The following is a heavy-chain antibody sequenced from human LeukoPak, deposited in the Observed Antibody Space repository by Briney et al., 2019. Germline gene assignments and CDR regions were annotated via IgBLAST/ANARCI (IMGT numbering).Heavy chain of an antibody. J-gene: IGHJ6*02. D-gene: IGHD3-3*01. CDR2: ISYDGSIK. CDR1: GFTFSSYA. Sequence: GGSLRLSCAASGFTFSSYAMHWVRQAPGKGLEWVAVISYDGSIKYYADSVKGRFTISRDNSKNTLYLQMNSLRSEDTAVYYCARDNSEWLLYYYYYGMDVWGQGTTVTVSS. V-gene: IGHV3-30-3*01. CDR3: ARDNSEWLLYYYYYGMDV.